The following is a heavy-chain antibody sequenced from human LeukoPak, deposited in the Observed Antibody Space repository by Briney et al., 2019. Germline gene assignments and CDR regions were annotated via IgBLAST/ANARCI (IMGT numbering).Heavy chain of an antibody. CDR3: AREGEIGYDLSDY. J-gene: IGHJ4*02. Sequence: ASVRVSCKASGYTFTNYYMNWVRQAPGQGLEWMGIINPSGGSTSYAQKFQGRVTVTRDTSTSTVYMELSSLRSEDTAMYYCAREGEIGYDLSDYWGQGTLVTVSS. CDR2: INPSGGST. CDR1: GYTFTNYY. V-gene: IGHV1-46*01. D-gene: IGHD5-12*01.